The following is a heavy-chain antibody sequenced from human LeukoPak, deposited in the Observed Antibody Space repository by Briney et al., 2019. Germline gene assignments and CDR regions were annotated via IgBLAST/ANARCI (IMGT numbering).Heavy chain of an antibody. CDR2: TRNKANSYTT. CDR3: ARDGYSGYGFLDV. V-gene: IGHV3-72*01. J-gene: IGHJ6*04. D-gene: IGHD5-12*01. CDR1: GFTFSDHY. Sequence: GGSLRLSCAASGFTFSDHYMDWVRQAPGKGLEWVGRTRNKANSYTTEYAASVKGRFTISREDSKNSLYLQMNSLKTEDTAVYYCARDGYSGYGFLDVWGKGTTVTVSS.